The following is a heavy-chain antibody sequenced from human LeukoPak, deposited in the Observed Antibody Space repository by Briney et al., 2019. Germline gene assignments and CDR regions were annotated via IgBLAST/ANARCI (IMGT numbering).Heavy chain of an antibody. V-gene: IGHV1-2*02. CDR3: ARGYCSGGSCSGAWFDP. CDR1: GYTFAGYH. CDR2: INPNSGGT. Sequence: ASVKVSCKASGYTFAGYHMHWVRQAPGQGLEWMGWINPNSGGTNYAQKFQGRVTMTRDTSISTAYIELNRLRSDDSPVYYCARGYCSGGSCSGAWFDPWGQGTLVTVSS. D-gene: IGHD2-15*01. J-gene: IGHJ5*02.